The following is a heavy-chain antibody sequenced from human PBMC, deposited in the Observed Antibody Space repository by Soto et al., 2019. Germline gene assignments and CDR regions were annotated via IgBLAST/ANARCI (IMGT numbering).Heavy chain of an antibody. V-gene: IGHV3-23*01. CDR1: GFTFSNYA. D-gene: IGHD3-3*01. Sequence: EVQLLESGGGLVQPGGSLRLSCAAAGFTFSNYALTWVRQSPGKGLEWVSTFSRSGGSTYYADSVRGRFTISRDNSKNTLFLQMNSLRVEDTAIYYCARDWTGDTCPCLDVWGQGTTVSVSS. CDR3: ARDWTGDTCPCLDV. CDR2: FSRSGGST. J-gene: IGHJ6*02.